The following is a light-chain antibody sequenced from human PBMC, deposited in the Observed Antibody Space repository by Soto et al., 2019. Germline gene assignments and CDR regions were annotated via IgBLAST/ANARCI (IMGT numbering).Light chain of an antibody. CDR1: QSISTY. Sequence: DIQMTQSPSTLSASVGDRVTITSRASQSISTYLAWYQQKPGKAPNLLIQKASNLESGVPSRFSGSGSGTEFTLTISSLQPDDFATYYCQHYNSYSGAFGQGTKVDIK. CDR3: QHYNSYSGA. V-gene: IGKV1-5*03. J-gene: IGKJ1*01. CDR2: KAS.